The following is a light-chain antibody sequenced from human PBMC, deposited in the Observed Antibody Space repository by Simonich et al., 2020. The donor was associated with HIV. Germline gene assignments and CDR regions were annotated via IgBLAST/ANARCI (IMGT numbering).Light chain of an antibody. V-gene: IGLV2-14*01. J-gene: IGLJ3*02. CDR1: SSDVGGYNY. CDR2: AVR. CDR3: SSYTSTSTLV. Sequence: QSALTPPASVSGSPGQSITISCTGTSSDVGGYNYVSWSQQHPGKAPKVMIYAVRKRPSGVSNRVSGSKSANTASLTISGLQAEDEADYYCSSYTSTSTLVFGGGTKLTVL.